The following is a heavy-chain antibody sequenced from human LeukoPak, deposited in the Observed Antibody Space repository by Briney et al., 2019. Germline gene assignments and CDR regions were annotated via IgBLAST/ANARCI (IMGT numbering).Heavy chain of an antibody. CDR2: ISTYNGDT. V-gene: IGHV1-18*04. CDR1: GYTFTRYA. CDR3: ARDPSNTNGRYIYFDS. J-gene: IGHJ4*02. Sequence: ASVKVSCKASGYTFTRYAISWVRQAPGQGLEWMGWISTYNGDTNYAQNLQGRVTMTRDTSTSTAYMELRSLRSDDTAVYYCARDPSNTNGRYIYFDSWSQGTLVTVSS. D-gene: IGHD2-8*01.